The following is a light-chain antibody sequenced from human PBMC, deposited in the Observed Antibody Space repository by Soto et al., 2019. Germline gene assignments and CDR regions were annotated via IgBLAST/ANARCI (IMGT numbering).Light chain of an antibody. V-gene: IGLV1-40*01. J-gene: IGLJ1*01. Sequence: QSVLTQPPSVSGAPGQRVTISCTGSSSNIGAGYDVHWYQQLPGTAPKLLIYGNSNRPSGVPDRFSGSKSGTSASLAITGLQAEDEADYYCQSSDSSLSGDVFGTGTKVTVL. CDR1: SSNIGAGYD. CDR2: GNS. CDR3: QSSDSSLSGDV.